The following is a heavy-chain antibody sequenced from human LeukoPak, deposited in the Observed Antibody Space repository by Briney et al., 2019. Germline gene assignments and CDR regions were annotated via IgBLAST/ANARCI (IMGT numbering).Heavy chain of an antibody. V-gene: IGHV1-18*01. D-gene: IGHD4-23*01. CDR2: ISAYNGNT. CDR1: GYTFTSYG. CDR3: ARDWDGGNAFDI. J-gene: IGHJ3*02. Sequence: GASVKVSCKASGYTFTSYGISWVRQAPGQGLEWMGWISAYNGNTNYAQKFQGRVTITAAKSTSTAYMELSSLRSEDTAVYYCARDWDGGNAFDIWGQGTMVTVSS.